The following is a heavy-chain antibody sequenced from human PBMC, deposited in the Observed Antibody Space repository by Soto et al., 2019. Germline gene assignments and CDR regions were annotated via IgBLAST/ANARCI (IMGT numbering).Heavy chain of an antibody. CDR3: ARLRDYTDAFDI. V-gene: IGHV5-51*01. D-gene: IGHD4-4*01. CDR2: IYPGDSDT. CDR1: GYSITSYW. J-gene: IGHJ3*02. Sequence: ESLKISCKGSGYSITSYWIGWVRQMPGKGLEWMGIIYPGDSDTRYSPSFRGQVTISADKSISTAYLQWSSLKASDIAMYYCARLRDYTDAFDIWGQGTMVTVSS.